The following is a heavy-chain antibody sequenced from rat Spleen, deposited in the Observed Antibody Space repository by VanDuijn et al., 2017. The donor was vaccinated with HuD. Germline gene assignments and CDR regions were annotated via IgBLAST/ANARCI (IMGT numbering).Heavy chain of an antibody. CDR3: TSSFRWSYFDY. V-gene: IGHV5-29*01. CDR2: ISYDGSRT. CDR1: GFTFSNYY. Sequence: EVQLVESDGGLVRPGRSLKLSCAASGFTFSNYYMAWVRQAPTKGLEWVATISYDGSRTYYRDSVKGRFTISRDNAESTLYLQMDSLRSEDTATYYCTSSFRWSYFDYWGQGVMVTVSS. J-gene: IGHJ2*01. D-gene: IGHD1-1*01.